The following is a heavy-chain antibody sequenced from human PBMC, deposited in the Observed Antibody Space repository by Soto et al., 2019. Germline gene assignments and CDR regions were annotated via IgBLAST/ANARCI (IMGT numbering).Heavy chain of an antibody. J-gene: IGHJ4*02. CDR1: GFTFSSYA. V-gene: IGHV3-30-3*01. Sequence: LRLSCAASGFTFSSYAMHWVRQAPGKGLEWVAVISYDGSNKYYADSVKGRFTISRDNSKNTLYLQMNSLRAEDTAVYYCARVSESSWSGYYSIFDYWGQGTLVTVSS. CDR3: ARVSESSWSGYYSIFDY. CDR2: ISYDGSNK. D-gene: IGHD3-3*01.